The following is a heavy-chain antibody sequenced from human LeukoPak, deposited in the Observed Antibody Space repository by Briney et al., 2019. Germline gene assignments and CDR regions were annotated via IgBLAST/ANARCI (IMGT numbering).Heavy chain of an antibody. CDR1: GFTFSYSF. D-gene: IGHD3-22*01. J-gene: IGHJ4*02. V-gene: IGHV3-74*01. CDR2: INPGNIT. CDR3: ARPFYFDSIDI. Sequence: GGSLRLSCVASGFTFSYSFMDWVRQAPGKGLAWVSRINPGNITTYADSVKGRFTISRDNAKNTLYLQMNSLRAEDTAVYYCARPFYFDSIDIWGQGTLVTVSS.